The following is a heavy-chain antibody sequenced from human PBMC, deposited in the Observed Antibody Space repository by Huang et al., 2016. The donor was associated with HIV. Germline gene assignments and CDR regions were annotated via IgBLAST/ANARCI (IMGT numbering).Heavy chain of an antibody. CDR3: ARVESRRYYDSSGYYY. CDR2: IIPIFGTA. CDR1: GGTFSSYA. V-gene: IGHV1-69*01. Sequence: QVQLVQSGAEVKKPGSSVKVSCKASGGTFSSYAISWVRQARGQGREGMGGIIPIFGTANYAQKFQGRVTITADESTSTAYMELSSLRSEDTAVYYCARVESRRYYDSSGYYYWGQGTLVTVSS. D-gene: IGHD3-22*01. J-gene: IGHJ4*02.